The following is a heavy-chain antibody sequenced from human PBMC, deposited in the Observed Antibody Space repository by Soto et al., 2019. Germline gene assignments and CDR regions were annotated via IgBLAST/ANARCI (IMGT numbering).Heavy chain of an antibody. J-gene: IGHJ4*02. CDR3: ARDSADYIWGSYRNFDY. Sequence: EVQLVESGGGLVKPGGSLRLSCAASGFTFSSYSMNWVRQAPGKGLEWVSSISSSSSYIYYADSVKGRFTISRDNAKNSLYLQMNSLRAEDTAVYYCARDSADYIWGSYRNFDYWGQGTLVTVSS. CDR1: GFTFSSYS. D-gene: IGHD3-16*02. CDR2: ISSSSSYI. V-gene: IGHV3-21*01.